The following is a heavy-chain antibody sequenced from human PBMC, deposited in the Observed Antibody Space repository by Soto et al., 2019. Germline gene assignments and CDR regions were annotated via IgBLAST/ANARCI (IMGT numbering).Heavy chain of an antibody. CDR3: ASSKSGGSYYFDY. V-gene: IGHV4-4*02. D-gene: IGHD1-26*01. Sequence: QVQLQESAPGLVKPSGTLSLTGAAAGGPISSTDWWSWVRQPPGKGLEWIGEIYHGGSTNYNPSLKGRVPISVDRSKNQFSLKLTSVTAADTAVYYCASSKSGGSYYFDYWGQGTLVTVSS. CDR2: IYHGGST. J-gene: IGHJ4*02. CDR1: GGPISSTDW.